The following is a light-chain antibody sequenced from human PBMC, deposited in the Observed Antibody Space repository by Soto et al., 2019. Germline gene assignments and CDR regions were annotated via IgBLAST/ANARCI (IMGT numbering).Light chain of an antibody. CDR2: GAS. CDR3: QQYGSSGT. Sequence: EIVLTQSPGTLSLSPGEGATLSCRASQSITTHYLAWYQQKPGRAPGLLIYGASTRATGIPARFSGSGSGTDFTLTISRLEPEDFAVYYCQQYGSSGTFGQGTKVDIK. J-gene: IGKJ1*01. CDR1: QSITTHY. V-gene: IGKV3-20*01.